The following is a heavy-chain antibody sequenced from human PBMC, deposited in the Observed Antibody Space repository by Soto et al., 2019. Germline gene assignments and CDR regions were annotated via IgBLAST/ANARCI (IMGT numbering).Heavy chain of an antibody. CDR1: GGSRRSGGYY. Sequence: TLSLTCTVSGGSRRSGGYYWSWIRQNPGKGLEWNGYIYYSGSTYYNPSLKSRVTISVDTSKNQFSLKLSSVTAADTAVYYCARSGYSYGYLSWFDPWGQGTLVTVSS. CDR2: IYYSGST. J-gene: IGHJ5*02. CDR3: ARSGYSYGYLSWFDP. V-gene: IGHV4-31*03. D-gene: IGHD5-18*01.